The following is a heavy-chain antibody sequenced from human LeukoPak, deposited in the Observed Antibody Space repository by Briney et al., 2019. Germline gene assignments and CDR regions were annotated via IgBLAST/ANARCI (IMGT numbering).Heavy chain of an antibody. CDR2: INHSGST. D-gene: IGHD3-10*01. J-gene: IGHJ4*02. V-gene: IGHV4-34*01. CDR1: DGSFSSYS. Sequence: PSETLSLTCTVSDGSFSSYSWNWIRQPPGKGLEWIGEINHSGSTNYNPSFKSRVTISVDTSKNQFSLKLSSVTAADTAVYYCARLSGWPGAYWGQGTLVTVSS. CDR3: ARLSGWPGAY.